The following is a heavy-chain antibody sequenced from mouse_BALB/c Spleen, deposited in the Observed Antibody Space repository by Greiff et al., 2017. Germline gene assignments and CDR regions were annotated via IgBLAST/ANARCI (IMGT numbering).Heavy chain of an antibody. J-gene: IGHJ2*01. CDR3: AREGYGSSFDY. D-gene: IGHD1-1*01. Sequence: EVNLVESGGGLVKPGGSLKLSCAASGFTFSSYAMSWVRQNPEKRLEWVASISSGGSTYYPDSVKGRFTISRDNARNILYLQMSSLRSEDTAMYYCAREGYGSSFDYWGQGTTLTVSS. CDR1: GFTFSSYA. V-gene: IGHV5-6-5*01. CDR2: ISSGGST.